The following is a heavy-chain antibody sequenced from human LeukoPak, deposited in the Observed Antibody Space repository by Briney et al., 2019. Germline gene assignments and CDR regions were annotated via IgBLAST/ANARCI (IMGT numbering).Heavy chain of an antibody. CDR3: ARDFGGTYSYYYMDV. V-gene: IGHV3-21*01. D-gene: IGHD3-10*01. CDR2: ITSTSSYV. J-gene: IGHJ6*03. CDR1: GFTFSSYW. Sequence: GGSLRLSCAASGFTFSSYWMSWVRQAPGKGLEWVSSITSTSSYVFYADSMKGRFTISRDNSKNSLYLQMNTLRAEDSAVYYCARDFGGTYSYYYMDVWGKGTTVTVSS.